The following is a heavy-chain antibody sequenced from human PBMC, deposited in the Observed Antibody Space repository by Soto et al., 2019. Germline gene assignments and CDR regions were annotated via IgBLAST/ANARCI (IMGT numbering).Heavy chain of an antibody. CDR3: ARGVGAFPRFDY. V-gene: IGHV3-33*01. Sequence: QVHLVESGGGVVQPGRYLRLSCAASGFTLSTYVMQWVRQAPGKGLEWVTVIWYDESYEYYADSVKGRFTISRDNSKNTLYLQMNSLRVEDTAVYYCARGVGAFPRFDYWCQGTLVTVSS. CDR2: IWYDESYE. J-gene: IGHJ4*02. D-gene: IGHD1-26*01. CDR1: GFTLSTYV.